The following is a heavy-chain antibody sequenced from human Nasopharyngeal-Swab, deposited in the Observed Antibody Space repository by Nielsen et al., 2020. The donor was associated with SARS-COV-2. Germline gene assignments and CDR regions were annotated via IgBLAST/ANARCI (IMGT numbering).Heavy chain of an antibody. D-gene: IGHD5-12*01. Sequence: GGSLRLSCAASGLGFSNYEMNWVRQAPGKGLEWISYIITTTATIYYADSVKGRFTISRDNAKNSLYLQMNSLRAEDTAVYYCAREVPYSGHDDAFDIWGQGTMVTVSS. CDR2: IITTTATI. V-gene: IGHV3-48*03. CDR1: GLGFSNYE. J-gene: IGHJ3*02. CDR3: AREVPYSGHDDAFDI.